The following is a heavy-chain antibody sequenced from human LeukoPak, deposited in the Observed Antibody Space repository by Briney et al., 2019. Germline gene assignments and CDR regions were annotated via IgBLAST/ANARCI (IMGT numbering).Heavy chain of an antibody. J-gene: IGHJ4*02. D-gene: IGHD7-27*01. CDR2: MSPNSGDT. V-gene: IGHV1-8*01. CDR1: GYTFTRHD. CDR3: VRTPPNWGFDY. Sequence: ASVKVSCKASGYTFTRHDINWVRQATVQGLEWMGWMSPNSGDTGYAQKFQGRVTMTSDSSISTAYMELSSLRSEDTAIYYCVRTPPNWGFDYWGQGTLVTVSS.